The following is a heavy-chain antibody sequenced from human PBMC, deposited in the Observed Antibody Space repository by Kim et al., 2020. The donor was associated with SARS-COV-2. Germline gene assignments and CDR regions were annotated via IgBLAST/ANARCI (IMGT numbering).Heavy chain of an antibody. V-gene: IGHV1-18*01. J-gene: IGHJ4*02. CDR3: ARDFSRVNDILSVFDS. CDR2: ISAYNGNT. D-gene: IGHD3-9*01. CDR1: GYTFTSFG. Sequence: ASVKVSCKASGYTFTSFGISWVRQAPGQGLEWMGWISAYNGNTDYAQKFQGRVTVSTDTSTSTAYMEVRSLRSDDTAVYYCARDFSRVNDILSVFDSWGQGTLVTVSS.